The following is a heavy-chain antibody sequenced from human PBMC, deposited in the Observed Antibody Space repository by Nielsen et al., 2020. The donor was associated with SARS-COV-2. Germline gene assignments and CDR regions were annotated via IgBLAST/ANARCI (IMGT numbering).Heavy chain of an antibody. CDR2: INWNGGST. J-gene: IGHJ4*02. D-gene: IGHD6-19*01. CDR1: GFTFDDYG. Sequence: GESLKISCAASGFTFDDYGMSWVRQAPGEGLEWVSGINWNGGSTGYADSVKGRFTISRDNAKNSLYLQMNSLRAEDTALYHCARARSSGWYSSGFLNYWGQGTLVTVSS. CDR3: ARARSSGWYSSGFLNY. V-gene: IGHV3-20*01.